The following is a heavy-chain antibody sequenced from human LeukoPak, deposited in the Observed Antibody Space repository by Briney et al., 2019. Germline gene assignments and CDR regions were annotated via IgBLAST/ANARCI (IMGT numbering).Heavy chain of an antibody. CDR3: AKSFYYHSSGYYHDKYYFDY. D-gene: IGHD3-22*01. J-gene: IGHJ4*02. CDR2: VSGSGGRR. V-gene: IGHV3-23*01. CDR1: GFTFSSDA. Sequence: PGGSLRLSCAASGFTFSSDAMSWVCQAPGKGLEWVSAVSGSGGRRYYADSVNGRCTISSDNPKNSLYLPMNSLRAEDTAVSYCAKSFYYHSSGYYHDKYYFDYWGPGTLVTVSS.